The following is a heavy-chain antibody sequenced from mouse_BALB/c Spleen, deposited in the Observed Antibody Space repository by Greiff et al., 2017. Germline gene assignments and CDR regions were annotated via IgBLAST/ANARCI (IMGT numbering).Heavy chain of an antibody. Sequence: VQLQQSGPELVKPGASVKMSCKASGYTFTSYVMHWVKQKPGQGLEWIGYINPYNDGTKYNEKFKGKATLTSDKSSSTAYMELSSLTSEDSAVYYCARGPDRYDDGRPFADWGQGTLVTVSA. V-gene: IGHV1-14*01. CDR3: ARGPDRYDDGRPFAD. J-gene: IGHJ3*01. CDR1: GYTFTSYV. CDR2: INPYNDGT. D-gene: IGHD2-14*01.